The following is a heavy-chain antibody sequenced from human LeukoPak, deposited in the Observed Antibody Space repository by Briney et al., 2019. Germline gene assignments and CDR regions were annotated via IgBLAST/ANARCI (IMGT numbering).Heavy chain of an antibody. CDR2: ISSSGSTI. J-gene: IGHJ3*02. D-gene: IGHD3-22*01. CDR1: GFTFSDYY. CDR3: ARDYSDSSGYYALDAFDI. V-gene: IGHV3-11*01. Sequence: GGSLRLSCAASGFTFSDYYMSWIRQAPGKGLEWVSYISSSGSTIYYADSVKGRFTISRDNAKNSLYLQMNSLRAEDTAVYYCARDYSDSSGYYALDAFDIWGQGTMATVSS.